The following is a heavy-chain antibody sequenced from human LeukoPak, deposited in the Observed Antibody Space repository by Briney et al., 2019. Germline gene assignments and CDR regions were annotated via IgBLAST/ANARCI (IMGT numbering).Heavy chain of an antibody. V-gene: IGHV3-30*04. J-gene: IGHJ4*02. D-gene: IGHD3-16*01. CDR2: ISYDGSNK. CDR1: GFTFSSYA. Sequence: GGSLRLSCAASGFTFSSYAMHWVRQAPGKGLEWVAVISYDGSNKYYADSVKGRFTISRDNSKNTLYLQMNSLRAEDTAVYYCARAYVITGRLDYWGQGTLVTVSS. CDR3: ARAYVITGRLDY.